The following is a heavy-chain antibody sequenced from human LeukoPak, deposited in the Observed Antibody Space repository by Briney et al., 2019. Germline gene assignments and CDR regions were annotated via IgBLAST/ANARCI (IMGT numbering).Heavy chain of an antibody. CDR2: ISSSSGSTI. V-gene: IGHV3-48*04. D-gene: IGHD6-13*01. J-gene: IGHJ4*02. CDR3: ARDWPIAAAGNFDY. CDR1: GFTFSSYS. Sequence: PGGSLRLSCAASGFTFSSYSMNWVRQAPGKGLEWVSYISSSSGSTIYYADSVKGLFTISRDNAKNSLYLQMNSLRAEDTAVYYCARDWPIAAAGNFDYWGQGTLVTVSS.